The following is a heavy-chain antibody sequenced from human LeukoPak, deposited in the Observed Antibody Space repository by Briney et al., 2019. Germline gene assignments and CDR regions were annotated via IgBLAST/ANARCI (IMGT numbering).Heavy chain of an antibody. CDR1: GGPFSGYY. D-gene: IGHD3-22*01. V-gene: IGHV4-34*01. CDR2: INHSGST. Sequence: PSETLSLTCAVYGGPFSGYYWSWIRQPPGKGLEWIGEINHSGSTNYNPSLKSRATISVDTSKNQFSLKLSSVTAADTAVYYCARILNYDSSGYYLGIDYWGQGTLVTVSS. CDR3: ARILNYDSSGYYLGIDY. J-gene: IGHJ4*02.